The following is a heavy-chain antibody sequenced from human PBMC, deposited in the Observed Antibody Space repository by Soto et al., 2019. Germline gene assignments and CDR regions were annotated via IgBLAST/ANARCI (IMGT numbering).Heavy chain of an antibody. D-gene: IGHD1-1*01. CDR1: GFTFSSYS. J-gene: IGHJ3*02. CDR3: ARDNFGDWNDVDDAFDI. V-gene: IGHV3-48*01. CDR2: ISSSSSTI. Sequence: EVQLVESGGGLVQPGGSLRLSCAASGFTFSSYSMNWVRQAPGKGLEWVSYISSSSSTIYYADSVKGRFTISRDNAKNSLYLQMNSLRAEDTAVYYCARDNFGDWNDVDDAFDIWGQGTMVTVSS.